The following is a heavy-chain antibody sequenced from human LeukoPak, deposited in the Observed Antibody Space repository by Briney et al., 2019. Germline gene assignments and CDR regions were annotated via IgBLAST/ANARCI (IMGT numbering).Heavy chain of an antibody. CDR3: AKDQGGITMIVVVMTFDY. J-gene: IGHJ4*02. CDR2: ISYDGSNK. D-gene: IGHD3-22*01. V-gene: IGHV3-30*18. CDR1: GFTFSSYG. Sequence: GGSLRLSCAASGFTFSSYGMHWVRQAPGKGLEWVAVISYDGSNKYYADSVKGRFTISRVNSKNTLYLKMNSLRAEDTAVYYCAKDQGGITMIVVVMTFDYWGQGTLVTVSS.